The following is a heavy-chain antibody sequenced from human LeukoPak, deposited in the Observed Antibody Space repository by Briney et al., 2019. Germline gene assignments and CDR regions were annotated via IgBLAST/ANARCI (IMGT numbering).Heavy chain of an antibody. CDR1: GYTFTNYH. D-gene: IGHD6-25*01. CDR3: ERTASFTASGYDY. Sequence: ASVTVSCKASGYTFTNYHINWVRQATGQGLEWMGWMNPNNGDSGYAQKFQGRVTITRDTSISTSYMELRSLRSDDKAVYFCERTASFTASGYDYWGQGTLVTVSS. CDR2: MNPNNGDS. V-gene: IGHV1-8*03. J-gene: IGHJ4*02.